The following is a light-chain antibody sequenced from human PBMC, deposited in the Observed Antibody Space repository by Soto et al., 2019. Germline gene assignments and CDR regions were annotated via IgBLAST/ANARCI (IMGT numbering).Light chain of an antibody. CDR1: QSVSSN. J-gene: IGKJ2*01. CDR3: QKSNKWPYT. Sequence: DIVMTQSPVTLSVSPGERATLSCRASQSVSSNLAWYQQRPGQSLRHLFYGASTKATGIPAKFSGSGSGTDFNHTISSLQSEDFAVYYCQKSNKWPYTFGQGTKLE. CDR2: GAS. V-gene: IGKV3-15*01.